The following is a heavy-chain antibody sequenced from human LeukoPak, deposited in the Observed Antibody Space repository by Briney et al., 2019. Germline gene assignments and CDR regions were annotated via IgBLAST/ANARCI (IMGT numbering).Heavy chain of an antibody. CDR1: GFTFSSYG. D-gene: IGHD3-10*01. J-gene: IGHJ5*02. CDR2: ISGSGGSF. Sequence: PGGSLRLSCAASGFTFSSYGMSWVRQAPGKGLEWVSAISGSGGSFYYADSVKGRFIISRDNSKNTLHLQMNSLRAEDTAVYYCAKDLRVEVPPRGGGGSWGQGTLVTVSS. V-gene: IGHV3-23*01. CDR3: AKDLRVEVPPRGGGGS.